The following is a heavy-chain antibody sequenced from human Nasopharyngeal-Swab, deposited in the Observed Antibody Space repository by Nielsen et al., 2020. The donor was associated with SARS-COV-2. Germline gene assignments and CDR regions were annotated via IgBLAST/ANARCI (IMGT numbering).Heavy chain of an antibody. V-gene: IGHV3-9*03. CDR2: ISWNSGSI. Sequence: VRQAPGKGLEWVSGISWNSGSIGYADSVKGRFTISRDNAKNSLYLQMNSLRAEDMALYYCAKGQYGDYVGYSDLWGRGTLVTVSS. J-gene: IGHJ2*01. D-gene: IGHD4-17*01. CDR3: AKGQYGDYVGYSDL.